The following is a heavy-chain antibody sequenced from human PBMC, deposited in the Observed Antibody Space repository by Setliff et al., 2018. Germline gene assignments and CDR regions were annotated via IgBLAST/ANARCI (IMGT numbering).Heavy chain of an antibody. D-gene: IGHD2-2*01. CDR1: GDSFSVYY. Sequence: SETLSLTCAVYGDSFSVYYWSWIRQPPGKGLEWIEEINHRGSTNYSPSLRSRVTLSVDTSKKQSSLRLSTVTAADTAVYYCARGRMRGSCSGPSCTYDPFDIWGQGTPVTVSS. CDR2: INHRGST. CDR3: ARGRMRGSCSGPSCTYDPFDI. V-gene: IGHV4-34*01. J-gene: IGHJ3*02.